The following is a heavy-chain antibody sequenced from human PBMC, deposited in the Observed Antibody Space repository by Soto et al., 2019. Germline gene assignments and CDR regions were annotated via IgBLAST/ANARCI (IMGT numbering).Heavy chain of an antibody. CDR1: GYIFTSYY. Sequence: ASVKVSCKASGYIFTSYYIHGVRQAPGQGLEWMGWVNPFDGSRMFAQSFQGRVTMTRDTSTSTVYMEVSSLRSEDTAVYYSSRVDPGETSPFDDWG. V-gene: IGHV1-46*03. CDR3: SRVDPGETSPFDD. CDR2: VNPFDGSR. J-gene: IGHJ4*01. D-gene: IGHD3-10*01.